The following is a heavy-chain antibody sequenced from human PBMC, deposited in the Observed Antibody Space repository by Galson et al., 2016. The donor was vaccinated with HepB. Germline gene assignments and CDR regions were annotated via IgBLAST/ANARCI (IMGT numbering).Heavy chain of an antibody. CDR2: ISARGGYI. D-gene: IGHD2-2*01. CDR1: GFTFSSYA. J-gene: IGHJ4*02. CDR3: AKDTACTSTSCPGFFDY. Sequence: SLRLSCAASGFTFSSYAMSWVRQAPGKGLEWVSFISARGGYIRYADSVKGRFTISSDTSKNTLFLQMNSLRPEDTAVYFCAKDTACTSTSCPGFFDYWGQGTLVTVSS. V-gene: IGHV3-23*01.